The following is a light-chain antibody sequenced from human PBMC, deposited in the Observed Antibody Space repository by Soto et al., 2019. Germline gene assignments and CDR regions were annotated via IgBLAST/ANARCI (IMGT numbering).Light chain of an antibody. V-gene: IGKV1-5*01. Sequence: IQFTQSPCSLSASVGDRVTIACRASQSISSWLAWYQQKPGKAPNLLIYDASSLESGVPSRFSGSGSGTEFTLTISSLQPDDFATYYCQQYNSHSTWTFGQGTKVDIK. J-gene: IGKJ1*01. CDR2: DAS. CDR3: QQYNSHSTWT. CDR1: QSISSW.